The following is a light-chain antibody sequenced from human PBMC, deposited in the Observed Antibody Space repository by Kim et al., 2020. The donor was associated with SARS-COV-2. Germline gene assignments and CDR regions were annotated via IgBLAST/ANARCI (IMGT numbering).Light chain of an antibody. CDR1: ESIKTT. Sequence: VCPGERGTLFCRARESIKTTLAWYQQKPGQAPRLLIYGASARATEIPARFSGTGSGTEFTLTISSLQSEDFAIYYCHQYNEWPLTFGGGTKVDIK. CDR2: GAS. CDR3: HQYNEWPLT. V-gene: IGKV3-15*01. J-gene: IGKJ4*01.